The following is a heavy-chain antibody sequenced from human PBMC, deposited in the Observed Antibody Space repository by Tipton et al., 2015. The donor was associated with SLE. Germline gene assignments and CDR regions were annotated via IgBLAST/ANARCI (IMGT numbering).Heavy chain of an antibody. Sequence: SLRLSCAASGFTFSTYAMSWVRQAPGKGLEWVSVISGSGTTYADSVRDRFTISRDNAKNTLFLQMASLRVDDTGVYYCTSLSAPSDYWGQGTLVTVSS. CDR1: GFTFSTYA. V-gene: IGHV3-23*01. J-gene: IGHJ4*02. CDR2: ISGSGT. CDR3: TSLSAPSDY.